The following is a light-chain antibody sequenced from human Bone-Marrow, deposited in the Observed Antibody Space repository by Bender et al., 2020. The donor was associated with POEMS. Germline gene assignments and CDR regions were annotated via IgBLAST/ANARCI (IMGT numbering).Light chain of an antibody. CDR3: LSVGRGSTGV. CDR2: KDS. Sequence: SYVLTQPPSVSVAPGTAARITCGGNNIGTKSVHWYKQRPGQAPMLVIYKDSERPSGIPERFSGATSGTHRTLTISGVHTEDEADYYCLSVGRGSTGVFGGGTKLTVL. CDR1: NIGTKS. J-gene: IGLJ3*02. V-gene: IGLV3-21*01.